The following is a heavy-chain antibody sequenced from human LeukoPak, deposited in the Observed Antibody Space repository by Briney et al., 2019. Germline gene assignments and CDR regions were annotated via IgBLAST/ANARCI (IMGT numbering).Heavy chain of an antibody. CDR3: ARVTYGSGSRYYYMDV. Sequence: ASVKVSCKASGYTFTSYGIGWVRQAPGQGLEWMGWISAYNGNTNYAQKPQGRVTMTTDTSTSTAYMELRSLRSDDTAVYYCARVTYGSGSRYYYMDVWGKGTTVTVSS. D-gene: IGHD3-10*01. CDR1: GYTFTSYG. V-gene: IGHV1-18*01. J-gene: IGHJ6*03. CDR2: ISAYNGNT.